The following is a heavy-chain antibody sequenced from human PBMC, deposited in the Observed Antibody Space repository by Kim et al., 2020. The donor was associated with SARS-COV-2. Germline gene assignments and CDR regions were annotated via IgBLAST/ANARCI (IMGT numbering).Heavy chain of an antibody. V-gene: IGHV3-11*03. Sequence: GGSLRLSCAASGFTFSDYYMSWIRQAPGKGLEWVPYISSSSSYTNYADSVKGRFTISRDNAKNSLYLQMNSLRAEDTAVYYCARFTPGYCSGGSCYGYYFDYWGQGTLVTVSS. CDR3: ARFTPGYCSGGSCYGYYFDY. CDR2: ISSSSSYT. J-gene: IGHJ4*02. CDR1: GFTFSDYY. D-gene: IGHD2-15*01.